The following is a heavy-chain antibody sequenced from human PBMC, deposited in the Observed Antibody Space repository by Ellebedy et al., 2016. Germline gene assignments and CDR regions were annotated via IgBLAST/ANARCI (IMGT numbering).Heavy chain of an antibody. CDR3: VRRLGARPPSD. CDR2: YYYSGNT. CDR1: GGSISGSTYY. J-gene: IGHJ4*02. D-gene: IGHD1-26*01. Sequence: SETLSLXCTVSGGSISGSTYYWGWIRQPPGKGLEWIGSYYYSGNTYNSSLKSRVSISVDTSKNQFSLKLNSVTATDTAVYYCVRRLGARPPSDWGQGTLVTVSS. V-gene: IGHV4-39*01.